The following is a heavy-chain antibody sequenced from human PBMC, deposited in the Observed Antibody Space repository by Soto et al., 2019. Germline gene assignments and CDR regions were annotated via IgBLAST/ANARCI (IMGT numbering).Heavy chain of an antibody. D-gene: IGHD6-13*01. V-gene: IGHV3-33*06. J-gene: IGHJ4*02. CDR1: GFSFSDYY. CDR2: ICSDKSNK. Sequence: GGSLRLSCAASGFSFSDYYMSWIRQAPGKGLEWVAVICSDKSNKNYADSVKGRFTTSRDNSKNTLYLQMNSLRAEDTAVYYCAKDQGSSWYEIDYWGQGTLVTVSS. CDR3: AKDQGSSWYEIDY.